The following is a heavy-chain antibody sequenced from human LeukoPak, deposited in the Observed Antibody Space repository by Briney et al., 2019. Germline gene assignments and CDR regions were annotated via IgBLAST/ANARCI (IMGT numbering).Heavy chain of an antibody. D-gene: IGHD3-16*01. J-gene: IGHJ4*02. CDR1: GYSISSGYY. V-gene: IGHV4-38-2*02. Sequence: PSETLSLTCTVSGYSISSGYYWGWIRQPPGKGLEWIGSIYHSGSTYYNPSLKSRVTISVDTSKNQFSLKLSSVTAADTAVYYCARDGGWRGYYFDYWGQGTLVTVSS. CDR2: IYHSGST. CDR3: ARDGGWRGYYFDY.